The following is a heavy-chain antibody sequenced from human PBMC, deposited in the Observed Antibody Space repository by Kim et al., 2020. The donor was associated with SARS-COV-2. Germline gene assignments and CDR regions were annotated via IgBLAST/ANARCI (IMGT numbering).Heavy chain of an antibody. CDR3: ARATSSWYPFDY. J-gene: IGHJ4*02. V-gene: IGHV4-59*08. D-gene: IGHD6-13*01. Sequence: SETLSLTCTVSGGSISSYFWSWIRQPPGKGLEWIGYINYSGSTNYNPSLKSRVTISVDTSKNHFSLRLSSVTAADTAMYYCARATSSWYPFDYWGQGTLVTVSS. CDR1: GGSISSYF. CDR2: INYSGST.